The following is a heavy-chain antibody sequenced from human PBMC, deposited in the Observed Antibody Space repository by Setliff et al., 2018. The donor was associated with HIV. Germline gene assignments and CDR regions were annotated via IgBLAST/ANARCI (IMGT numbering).Heavy chain of an antibody. V-gene: IGHV1-69*13. CDR2: IIPIFGAA. Sequence: AASVKVSCKASGGTFSSYAISWVRQAPGQGLEWMGGIIPIFGAANYAQKFQGRVTITADASTNTAYMELSSLRSEDTAVYYCASGSHGEGATDYWGLGTLVTVSS. D-gene: IGHD1-26*01. CDR1: GGTFSSYA. J-gene: IGHJ4*02. CDR3: ASGSHGEGATDY.